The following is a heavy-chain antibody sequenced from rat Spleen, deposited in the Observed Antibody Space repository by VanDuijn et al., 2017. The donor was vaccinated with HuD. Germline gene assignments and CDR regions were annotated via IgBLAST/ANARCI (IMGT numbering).Heavy chain of an antibody. CDR2: INTDGGGT. Sequence: EVQLVESGGGLVQPGRSLKLSCVASGFTFNNYWMTWVRQAPKKGLEWVSSINTDGGGTYYPDSVKGRFTISRDNAKSTLYLQMDSLRSEDTATYYCARSPPGSYYSYYFDYWGQGVMVTVSS. CDR3: ARSPPGSYYSYYFDY. V-gene: IGHV5-31*01. D-gene: IGHD1-12*02. CDR1: GFTFNNYW. J-gene: IGHJ2*01.